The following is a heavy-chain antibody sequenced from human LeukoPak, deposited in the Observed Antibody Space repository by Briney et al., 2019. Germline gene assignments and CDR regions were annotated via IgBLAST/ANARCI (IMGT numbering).Heavy chain of an antibody. CDR3: ARDFHLSRGY. V-gene: IGHV3-53*01. J-gene: IGHJ4*02. CDR1: GFTFNTYS. D-gene: IGHD2/OR15-2a*01. CDR2: IYSGGST. Sequence: GGSLRLSCAASGFTFNTYSMNWVRQAPGKGLEWVSVIYSGGSTYYADSVKGRFTISRDNSKNTLYLQMNSLRAEDTAVYYCARDFHLSRGYWGQGTLVTVSS.